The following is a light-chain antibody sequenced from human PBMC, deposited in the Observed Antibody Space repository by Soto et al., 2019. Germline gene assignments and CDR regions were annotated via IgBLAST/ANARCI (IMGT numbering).Light chain of an antibody. CDR2: EVS. Sequence: QSALTQPASVSGSPGQSITISCTGTSSDVGGYNYVSWYQQHPGKAPKLMIDEVSNRPSGVSNRFSGSKSGNTASLTISGLQSEDEADYYCSSSTSSSTYVFGTGTKVTVL. V-gene: IGLV2-14*01. CDR3: SSSTSSSTYV. CDR1: SSDVGGYNY. J-gene: IGLJ1*01.